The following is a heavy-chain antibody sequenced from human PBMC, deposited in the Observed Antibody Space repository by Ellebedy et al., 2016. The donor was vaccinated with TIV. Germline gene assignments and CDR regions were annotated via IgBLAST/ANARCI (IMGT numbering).Heavy chain of an antibody. V-gene: IGHV4-59*01. CDR1: DGSFNSYY. CDR3: ASVAAFQRGLNWYFDL. CDR2: IYYSGST. Sequence: SETLSLTCTVSDGSFNSYYWSWIRQPPGKGLEWIGYIYYSGSTNYNPSLKSRVTISVDTSKNQFSLKLTSVTAADTAVYYCASVAAFQRGLNWYFDLWGRGTLVTVFS. J-gene: IGHJ2*01. D-gene: IGHD6-19*01.